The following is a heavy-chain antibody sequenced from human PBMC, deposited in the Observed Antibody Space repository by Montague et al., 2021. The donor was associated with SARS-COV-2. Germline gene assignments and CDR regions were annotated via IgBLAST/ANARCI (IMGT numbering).Heavy chain of an antibody. J-gene: IGHJ6*03. CDR3: ARATLYMDV. CDR2: IKLDGSEE. Sequence: SLRLSWAASGFIFGDYWMSWVRQAPVKGLEWVANIKLDGSEEYYMDSVKGRFTVSRDNARNSLYLQMNSLRAEDTAVYYCARATLYMDVWGEGTTVAVSS. CDR1: GFIFGDYW. V-gene: IGHV3-7*01.